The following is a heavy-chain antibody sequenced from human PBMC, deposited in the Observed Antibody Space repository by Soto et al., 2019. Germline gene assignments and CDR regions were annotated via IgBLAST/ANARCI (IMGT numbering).Heavy chain of an antibody. J-gene: IGHJ4*02. CDR3: AHRRITMKFCY. Sequence: DSGPTLVNPTQTLTLTCTFSGFSLSTSGVGVGWIRQPPGKALEWLALIYWNDDKRYSPSLKSRLTITKDTSKNQVVLTMTDMEPLDTWTYYCAHRRITMKFCYWGQGALVTVSS. CDR1: GFSLSTSGVG. V-gene: IGHV2-5*01. CDR2: IYWNDDK.